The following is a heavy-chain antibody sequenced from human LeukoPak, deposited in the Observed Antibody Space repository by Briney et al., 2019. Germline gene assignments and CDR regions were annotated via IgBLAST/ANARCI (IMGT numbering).Heavy chain of an antibody. D-gene: IGHD3-22*01. CDR3: ARDMDYDSSGYYLFDY. CDR2: IIPILGIA. CDR1: GGTFSSYT. V-gene: IGHV1-69*04. Sequence: SVKVSCTASGGTFSSYTISWVRQAPGQGLEWMGRIIPILGIANYAQKFQGRVTMTADKSTSTAYMELSSLRSEDTAVYYCARDMDYDSSGYYLFDYWGQGTLVTV. J-gene: IGHJ4*02.